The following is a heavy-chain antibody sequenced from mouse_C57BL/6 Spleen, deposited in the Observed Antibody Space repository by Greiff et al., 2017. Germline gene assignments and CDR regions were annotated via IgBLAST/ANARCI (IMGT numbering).Heavy chain of an antibody. D-gene: IGHD1-1*01. Sequence: VQLQESGPELVKPGASVKISCKASGYAFSSSWMNWVKQRPGKGLEWIGRIYPGDGDTNYNGKFKGKATLTADKSSSTAYMQLSSLTSEDSAVYCCARTVMGYYYGSSHFDYWGQGTTLTVSS. V-gene: IGHV1-82*01. J-gene: IGHJ2*01. CDR3: ARTVMGYYYGSSHFDY. CDR2: IYPGDGDT. CDR1: GYAFSSSW.